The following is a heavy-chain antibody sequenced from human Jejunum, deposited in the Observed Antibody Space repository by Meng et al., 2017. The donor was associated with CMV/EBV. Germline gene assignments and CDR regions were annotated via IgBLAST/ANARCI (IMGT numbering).Heavy chain of an antibody. D-gene: IGHD4-23*01. CDR2: SLNSGNT. Sequence: GGEIGGHDWSWGRKHPGKGLEWIGWSLNSGNTKYNTALKSRVTTSLDTSKNLLSLNRNSVTEADTAVYHWVRGGGGLNGLDSWGQGTLVTVSS. CDR3: VRGGGGLNGLDS. V-gene: IGHV4-59*11. CDR1: GGEIGGHD. J-gene: IGHJ5*01.